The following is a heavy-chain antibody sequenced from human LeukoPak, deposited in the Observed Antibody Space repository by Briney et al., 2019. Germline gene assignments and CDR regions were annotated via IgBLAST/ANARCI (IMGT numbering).Heavy chain of an antibody. V-gene: IGHV1-69*01. CDR2: IIPVFGTA. Sequence: SVKVSCKASGGTFSSYTINWVRQAPGQGLEWMGGIIPVFGTANYVQKFQGRVTITADESTSTAYMELSSLRSEDTAVYYCARDEEGYSSGLYYFDYWGQGTLVTVSS. CDR1: GGTFSSYT. CDR3: ARDEEGYSSGLYYFDY. D-gene: IGHD6-19*01. J-gene: IGHJ4*02.